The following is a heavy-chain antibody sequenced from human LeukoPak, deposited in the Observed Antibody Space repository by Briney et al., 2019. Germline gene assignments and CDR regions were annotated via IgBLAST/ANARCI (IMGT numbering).Heavy chain of an antibody. V-gene: IGHV3-30-3*01. CDR1: GFTFSSYA. D-gene: IGHD3-22*01. Sequence: GGSLRLSCAASGFTFSSYAMHWVRQAPGKGLEWVAVISYDGSNKYYADSVKGRFTISRDNSKNTLYLQMSSLRAEDTAVYYCARTSGYYFNYFDYWGQGTLVTVSS. CDR3: ARTSGYYFNYFDY. CDR2: ISYDGSNK. J-gene: IGHJ4*02.